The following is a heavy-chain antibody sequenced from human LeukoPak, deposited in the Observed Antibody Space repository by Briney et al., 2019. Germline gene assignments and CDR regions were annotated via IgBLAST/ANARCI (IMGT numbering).Heavy chain of an antibody. V-gene: IGHV4-30-4*08. CDR3: AKWELHLKAFDI. D-gene: IGHD1-26*01. J-gene: IGHJ3*02. CDR1: GGSISSGDYY. Sequence: SQTLSLTCTVSGGSISSGDYYWSWIRLPPGKGLEWIGYIYYSGSTYYNPSLKSRVTISVDTSKNQFSLKLSSVTAADTAVYYCAKWELHLKAFDIWGQGTMVTVSS. CDR2: IYYSGST.